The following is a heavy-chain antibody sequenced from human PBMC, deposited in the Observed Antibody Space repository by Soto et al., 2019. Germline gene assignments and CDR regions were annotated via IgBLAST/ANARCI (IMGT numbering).Heavy chain of an antibody. CDR2: ISYDGSNK. CDR3: AKDRYGSGSYYNANWFDP. CDR1: GFTFSSYG. J-gene: IGHJ5*02. Sequence: QVQLVESGGGVVQPGRSLRLSCAASGFTFSSYGMHWVRQAPGKGLEWVAVISYDGSNKYYADSVKGRFTISRDNSKNTLYLQMNSLRAEDTAVYYCAKDRYGSGSYYNANWFDPWGQGTLVTVSS. V-gene: IGHV3-30*18. D-gene: IGHD3-10*01.